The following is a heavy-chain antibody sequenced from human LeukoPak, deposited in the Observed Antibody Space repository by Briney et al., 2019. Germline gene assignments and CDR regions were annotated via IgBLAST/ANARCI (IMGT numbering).Heavy chain of an antibody. D-gene: IGHD3-22*01. CDR2: VRYDGINK. CDR3: AKGSRYYYDSSGHGHFDY. J-gene: IGHJ4*02. CDR1: GFTFNNYG. Sequence: GGSLRLSCAASGFTFNNYGMHWVRQAPGKGLEWVAFVRYDGINKYYADSVKGRFTISSDNSINTLYLQMNSLRAEDTAVYYCAKGSRYYYDSSGHGHFDYWGQGTLVSVSS. V-gene: IGHV3-30*02.